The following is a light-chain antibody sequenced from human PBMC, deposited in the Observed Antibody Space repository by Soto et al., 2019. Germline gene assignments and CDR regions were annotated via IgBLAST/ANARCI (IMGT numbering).Light chain of an antibody. Sequence: EIVMTQSPATLSVSPGERATLSCRASPSVSSNLAWYQQKPGQAPRLLIYGASTRATGIPARFSGSGSGTEFTLTISRLQSEDFAVYYCQQYNNWSTFGQGTKVEIK. CDR3: QQYNNWST. CDR2: GAS. J-gene: IGKJ1*01. V-gene: IGKV3-15*01. CDR1: PSVSSN.